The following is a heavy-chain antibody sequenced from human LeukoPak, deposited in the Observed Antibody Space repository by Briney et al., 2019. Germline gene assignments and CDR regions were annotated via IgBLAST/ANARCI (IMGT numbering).Heavy chain of an antibody. CDR1: VGFTTYDY. V-gene: IGHV4-4*07. Sequence: AETLSLTCSVSVGFTTYDYWNWIRQPAGEAPEWLGRIHTTGSTNYNPSLKSRPTMSLDKSKNQFSLKLTSMTAADTALYYCARGGGNRHFDSWGQGILVTVSS. J-gene: IGHJ4*02. CDR3: ARGGGNRHFDS. D-gene: IGHD4-23*01. CDR2: IHTTGST.